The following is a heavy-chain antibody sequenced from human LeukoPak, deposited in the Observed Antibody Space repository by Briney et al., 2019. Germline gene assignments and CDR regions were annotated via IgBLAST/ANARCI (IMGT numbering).Heavy chain of an antibody. CDR1: GFTFSSYE. J-gene: IGHJ6*02. V-gene: IGHV3-48*03. CDR2: ISNNGDTI. CDR3: ARWYCSSTNCHSYYYGMDV. Sequence: GGSLRLSCAASGFTFSSYEMNWVRQAPGKGLEWVSFISNNGDTITYVDSVKGRFTISRDNAKNSLYLQMNSLRAEDTAVYYCARWYCSSTNCHSYYYGMDVWGLGTTVTVSS. D-gene: IGHD2-2*01.